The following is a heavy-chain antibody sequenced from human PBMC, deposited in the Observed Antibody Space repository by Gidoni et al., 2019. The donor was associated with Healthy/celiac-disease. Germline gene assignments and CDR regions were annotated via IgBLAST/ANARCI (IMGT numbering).Heavy chain of an antibody. CDR1: GFTLSSYG. V-gene: IGHV3-33*01. J-gene: IGHJ4*02. CDR2: IWYDGSKK. D-gene: IGHD3-10*01. CDR3: AREDGSGSYSQSLDY. Sequence: VQLVESGGGVVQPGRSLRLSCAASGFTLSSYGMNWVRQAPGKGLEWVAVIWYDGSKKYYADSVKGRFTISRDNSKNTLYLQLNSLRAEDTAVYYCAREDGSGSYSQSLDYWGQGTLVTVSS.